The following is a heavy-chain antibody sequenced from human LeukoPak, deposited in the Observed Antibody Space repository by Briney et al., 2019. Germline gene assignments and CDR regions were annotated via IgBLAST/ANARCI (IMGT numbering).Heavy chain of an antibody. Sequence: GGPLRHSRAASGVSLSSLVKRWVRPGPERGLEWCSSIRGNCDTFYADSVKGLFTLYSDSSRNTVYFQLNNLRVEDTAIYYCARASWVSTTDAVRWGQGTLVTVCS. CDR1: GVSLSSLV. CDR3: ARASWVSTTDAVR. J-gene: IGHJ4*02. D-gene: IGHD1-14*01. V-gene: IGHV3-23*01. CDR2: IRGNCDT.